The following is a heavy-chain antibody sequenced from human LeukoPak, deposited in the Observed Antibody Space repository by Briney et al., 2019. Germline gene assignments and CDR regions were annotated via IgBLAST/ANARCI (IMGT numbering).Heavy chain of an antibody. J-gene: IGHJ4*02. D-gene: IGHD5-18*01. V-gene: IGHV4-39*07. CDR2: IYYSGST. CDR1: GGSISSSSYY. Sequence: PSETLSLTCTVSGGSISSSSYYWGWIRQPPGKGLEWIGSIYYSGSTYYNPSLKSRVTISVDTSKNQFSLKLSSVAAADTAVYYCARELGYSYANRFDYWGQGTLVTVSS. CDR3: ARELGYSYANRFDY.